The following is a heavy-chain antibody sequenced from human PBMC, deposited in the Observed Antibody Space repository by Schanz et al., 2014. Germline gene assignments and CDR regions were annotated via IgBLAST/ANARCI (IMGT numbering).Heavy chain of an antibody. CDR2: IFHSGTT. D-gene: IGHD2-21*01. J-gene: IGHJ3*01. CDR1: GFTFSRYW. Sequence: VQLVESGGGLVQPGGSLRLSCAASGFTFSRYWMSWARQSPGKGLEWIGEIFHSGTTNYNPSLESRVTISVDKSKNQFSLILSSMTAADTAVYYCTRSTLWSYDVWGRGTMVIVSS. CDR3: TRSTLWSYDV. V-gene: IGHV4-4*02.